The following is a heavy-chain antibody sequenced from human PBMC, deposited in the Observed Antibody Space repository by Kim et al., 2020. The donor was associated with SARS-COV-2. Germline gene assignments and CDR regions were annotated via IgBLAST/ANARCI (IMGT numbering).Heavy chain of an antibody. CDR3: ARAYYYGSGSSEDGMDV. V-gene: IGHV3-21*01. J-gene: IGHJ6*02. Sequence: SVKGRFTISRDNAKNSLYLQMNSLRAEDTAVYYCARAYYYGSGSSEDGMDVWGQGTTVTVSS. D-gene: IGHD3-10*01.